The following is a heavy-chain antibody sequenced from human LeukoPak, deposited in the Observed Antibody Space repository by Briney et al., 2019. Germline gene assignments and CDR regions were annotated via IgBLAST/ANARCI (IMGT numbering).Heavy chain of an antibody. Sequence: GESLNISCKGSGYNFFSYWIGWVRQMPGKGLEWMGIIYPGDSSTRYSPSFQGQVTISADKSISTVYLQWTSLKASDTAMYFCARQPGSGTDYFDYWGQGTLVTVSS. CDR1: GYNFFSYW. V-gene: IGHV5-51*01. D-gene: IGHD3-10*01. J-gene: IGHJ4*02. CDR3: ARQPGSGTDYFDY. CDR2: IYPGDSST.